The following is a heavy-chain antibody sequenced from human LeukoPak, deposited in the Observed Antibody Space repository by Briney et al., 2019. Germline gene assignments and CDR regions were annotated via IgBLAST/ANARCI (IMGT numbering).Heavy chain of an antibody. J-gene: IGHJ4*02. V-gene: IGHV3-33*01. D-gene: IGHD6-6*01. CDR1: GFTLSNYG. CDR2: TWNDGSKE. CDR3: ARHRTSSWDY. Sequence: GGSLRLSCAASGFTLSNYGVQWVRQAPGKGLEWLAVTWNDGSKEYYGDSVQGRFIVSRDNPGNMVYLQMSSLRVEDSAVYYCARHRTSSWDYWGQGTLVTVSS.